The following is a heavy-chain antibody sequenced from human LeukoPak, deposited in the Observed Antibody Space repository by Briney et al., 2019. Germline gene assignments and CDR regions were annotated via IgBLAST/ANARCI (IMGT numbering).Heavy chain of an antibody. CDR1: GFTFSSYW. V-gene: IGHV3-74*01. CDR2: INSDGSST. J-gene: IGHJ4*02. CDR3: ARADITMVRGVITG. D-gene: IGHD3-10*01. Sequence: GGSLRLSCAASGFTFSSYWMHWVRQAPGKGLVWVSRINSDGSSTSYADSVKGRFTISRDNAKNTLYLQMNSLRAEDTAVYYCARADITMVRGVITGWGQGTLVTVSS.